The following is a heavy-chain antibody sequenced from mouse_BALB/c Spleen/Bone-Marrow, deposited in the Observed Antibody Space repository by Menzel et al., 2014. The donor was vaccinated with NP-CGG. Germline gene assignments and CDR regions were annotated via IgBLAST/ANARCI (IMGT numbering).Heavy chain of an antibody. CDR1: GLSFSTYG. J-gene: IGHJ3*01. D-gene: IGHD1-1*01. CDR3: AXXTTVAY. CDR2: ISSGDSYT. Sequence: EVKLMESGGDLVKPGGSLKLSCAASGLSFSTYGMSWVRQTPDKRLEWVATISSGDSYTYYPDSVKGRFTISRDNAKNTLYLQMSSLKSEXXXXXXXAXXTTVAYWGXGTLVTVSA. V-gene: IGHV5-6*01.